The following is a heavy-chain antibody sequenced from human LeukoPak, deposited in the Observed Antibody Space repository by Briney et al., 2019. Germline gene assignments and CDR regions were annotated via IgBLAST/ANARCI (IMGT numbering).Heavy chain of an antibody. V-gene: IGHV3-30*03. CDR2: ISYDGSNK. CDR3: ARSGRRGYSYGYRFKYYFDY. J-gene: IGHJ4*02. Sequence: GGSLRLSCAASGFTFSSYGIHWVRQAPGKGLERVAVISYDGSNKYYADSVKGRFTISRDNSKNTLYLQMNTLRAEDTAVYYCARSGRRGYSYGYRFKYYFDYWGQGTLVTVSS. CDR1: GFTFSSYG. D-gene: IGHD5-18*01.